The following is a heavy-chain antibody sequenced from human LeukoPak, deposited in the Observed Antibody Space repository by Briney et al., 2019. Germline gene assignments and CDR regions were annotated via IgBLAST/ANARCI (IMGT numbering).Heavy chain of an antibody. CDR1: GYTFTGYY. D-gene: IGHD6-19*01. J-gene: IGHJ5*02. CDR3: ARVPVVMRIAVGIREFDP. V-gene: IGHV1-2*02. CDR2: INPNSGGT. Sequence: ASVKVSCKASGYTFTGYYMHWVRQAPGQGLEWMGWINPNSGGTNYAQKFQGRVTMTRDTSISTAYMELSRLRSDDTAVYYCARVPVVMRIAVGIREFDPWGQGTLVTVSS.